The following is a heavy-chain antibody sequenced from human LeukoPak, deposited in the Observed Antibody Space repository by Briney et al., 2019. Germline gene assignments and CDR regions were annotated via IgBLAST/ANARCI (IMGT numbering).Heavy chain of an antibody. Sequence: ASVKVSCKASGYTFTSYYMHWVRQAPGQGLEWMGIINPSDNSTSYAQKFQGRVTITRDTSASTAYMELSSLRSEDTAVYYCARDAQSMVRGVIGYNWFDPWGQGTLVTVSS. J-gene: IGHJ5*02. CDR1: GYTFTSYY. D-gene: IGHD3-10*01. V-gene: IGHV1-46*01. CDR3: ARDAQSMVRGVIGYNWFDP. CDR2: INPSDNST.